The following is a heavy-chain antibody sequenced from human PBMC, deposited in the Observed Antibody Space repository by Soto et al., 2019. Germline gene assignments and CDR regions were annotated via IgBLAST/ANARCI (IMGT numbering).Heavy chain of an antibody. V-gene: IGHV1-69*04. CDR2: IIPLDGKT. CDR1: GRSFRTYG. CDR3: AREATDYFDK. Sequence: QVQLAQSGAVVKKPGSSVKISCKASGRSFRTYGISWVRQAPGQGLQWMGRIIPLDGKTNYAQEVQGRVTFTADKSTTTAYLILSGLRSDDTAIYYCAREATDYFDKWGQGTLVTVSS. J-gene: IGHJ4*02.